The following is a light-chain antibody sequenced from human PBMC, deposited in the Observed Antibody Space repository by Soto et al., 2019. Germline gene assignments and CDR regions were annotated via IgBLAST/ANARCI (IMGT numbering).Light chain of an antibody. CDR2: WAS. CDR3: QQYYTTPFT. V-gene: IGKV4-1*01. J-gene: IGKJ3*01. CDR1: QSVLYSSNNKNY. Sequence: DIVMTQSPDYLGVSLGERATINCKSSQSVLYSSNNKNYLAWYQQKPGQPPKLLINWASTRESGVPDRFSGSGSGTDFTLTISSLQAEDVAVYYCQQYYTTPFTFGPGTKVDIK.